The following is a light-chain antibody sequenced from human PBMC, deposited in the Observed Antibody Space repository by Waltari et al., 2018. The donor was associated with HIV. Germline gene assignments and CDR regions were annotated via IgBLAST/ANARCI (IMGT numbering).Light chain of an antibody. CDR1: NIGSKS. V-gene: IGLV3-21*02. CDR3: QVSDSHSDHPI. Sequence: SYVLTQALSVSVAPGQTARITCGGNNIGSKSVHWYQQKPGQAPVLVVHDDSDRPSGIHERFSGSNSGTTATLTISRVEAGYEADYYCQVSDSHSDHPIFAGGTRLTVL. CDR2: DDS. J-gene: IGLJ2*01.